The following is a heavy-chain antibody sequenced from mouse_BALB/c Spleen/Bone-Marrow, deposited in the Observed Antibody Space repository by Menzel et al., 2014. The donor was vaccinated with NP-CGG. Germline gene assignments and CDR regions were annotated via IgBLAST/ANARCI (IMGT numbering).Heavy chain of an antibody. CDR1: GFDFSRFW. CDR3: ARLNYYGNLFV. J-gene: IGHJ1*01. Sequence: EAMLVESGGGLVQPGGSLKLSCAASGFDFSRFWMSWVRRAPGKGLEWIGEINPDSSTINYTPSLKDKFIISRDNAKNTLYLQMSKVRSEDTALYYCARLNYYGNLFVWGAGTTVTVSS. V-gene: IGHV4-1*02. D-gene: IGHD1-1*01. CDR2: INPDSSTI.